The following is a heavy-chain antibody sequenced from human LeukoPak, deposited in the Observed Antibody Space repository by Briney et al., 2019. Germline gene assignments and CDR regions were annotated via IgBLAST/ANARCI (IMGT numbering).Heavy chain of an antibody. J-gene: IGHJ5*02. Sequence: PSVKVSCKASGFRFSSFGVSWVRQAPGQGLEWMGWISNYFGVTHYAEKFEDRVTMTVDTSTTTVYMELRSLKYDDTAIYYCARDSDYSGNGNGDWFDPWGQGTVVMVSS. D-gene: IGHD4-11*01. V-gene: IGHV1-18*04. CDR2: ISNYFGVT. CDR3: ARDSDYSGNGNGDWFDP. CDR1: GFRFSSFG.